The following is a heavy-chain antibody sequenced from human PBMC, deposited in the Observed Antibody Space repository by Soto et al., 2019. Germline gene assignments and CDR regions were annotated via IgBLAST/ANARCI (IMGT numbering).Heavy chain of an antibody. D-gene: IGHD2-21*02. CDR3: ASCGGDCYVAFDI. CDR1: GGSISSGDYY. CDR2: IYYSGST. V-gene: IGHV4-30-4*01. J-gene: IGHJ3*02. Sequence: PSETLSLTCTVSGGSISSGDYYWSWIRQPPGKGLEWIGCIYYSGSTSYNQSLKSRVTISVDTSKNQFSLKLSSVTAADTAVYYCASCGGDCYVAFDIWGQGTMVNVSS.